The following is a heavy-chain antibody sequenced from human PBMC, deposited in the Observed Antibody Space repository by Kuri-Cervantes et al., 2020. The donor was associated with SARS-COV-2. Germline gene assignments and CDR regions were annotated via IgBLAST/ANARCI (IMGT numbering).Heavy chain of an antibody. V-gene: IGHV3-23*01. CDR2: ISGSGGST. D-gene: IGHD2-15*01. Sequence: GESLKISCAASGFTFSSYAMSWVRQAPGKGLEWVSAISGSGGSTYYADSVKGRFTISRDNSKNTLYLQMNSLRAEDTAVYYCAKIGTQYCSAGSCYVDCWGQGTLVTVSS. CDR3: AKIGTQYCSAGSCYVDC. J-gene: IGHJ4*02. CDR1: GFTFSSYA.